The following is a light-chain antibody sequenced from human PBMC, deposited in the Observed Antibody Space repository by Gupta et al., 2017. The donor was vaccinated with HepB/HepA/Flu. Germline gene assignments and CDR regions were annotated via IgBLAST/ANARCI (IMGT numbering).Light chain of an antibody. CDR3: QQRANWPPLT. Sequence: IVLTQSPATLSLSPGETATLSCRASQRVSTYLAWYQQKPGQTPRLLIYDASTRATSIPARFSGSGSGTDFSLTISSLEPEDFAVYYCQQRANWPPLTFGGGTKVEIK. CDR1: QRVSTY. J-gene: IGKJ4*01. V-gene: IGKV3-11*01. CDR2: DAS.